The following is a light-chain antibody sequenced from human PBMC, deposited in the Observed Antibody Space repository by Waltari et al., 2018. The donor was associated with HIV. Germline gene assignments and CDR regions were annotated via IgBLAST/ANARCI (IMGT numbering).Light chain of an antibody. CDR2: WWA. Sequence: IVITQSPDSLAVSLGERATINCNSSQSVLYRSNSKNYLAWYLQKPCQSPKLLMYWWATRESGVPERFSGSWSGTHFTLTINGLQAEDGAVYYCQQCCSTLYTFGQGTKLESK. J-gene: IGKJ2*01. CDR1: QSVLYRSNSKNY. V-gene: IGKV4-1*01. CDR3: QQCCSTLYT.